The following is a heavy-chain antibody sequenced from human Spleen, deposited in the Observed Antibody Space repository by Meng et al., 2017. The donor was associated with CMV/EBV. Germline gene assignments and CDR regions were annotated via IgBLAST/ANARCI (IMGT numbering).Heavy chain of an antibody. CDR3: AREGALGY. V-gene: IGHV3-53*01. CDR2: IYRGGST. CDR1: GFTVSSNF. Sequence: LSLTCAASGFTVSSNFMSWVRQAPGKGLEWVSLIYRGGSTYYADSVKGRFTISRDNSKNTLYLQMNSLRAEDTAVYYCAREGALGYWGQGTLVTVSS. J-gene: IGHJ4*02. D-gene: IGHD4/OR15-4a*01.